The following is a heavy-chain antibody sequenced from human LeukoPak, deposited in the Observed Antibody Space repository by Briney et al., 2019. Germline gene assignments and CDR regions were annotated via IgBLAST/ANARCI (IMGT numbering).Heavy chain of an antibody. Sequence: GGSLRLSCAASGFSFSTFAMHWVRRAPGKGLEWVAVISYDGSNKYYADSVKGRFTISRDNSKNTLYLQMNSLRAEDTAVYYCASAQDLYSNLEGYWGQGTLVTVSS. CDR2: ISYDGSNK. CDR1: GFSFSTFA. J-gene: IGHJ4*02. CDR3: ASAQDLYSNLEGY. D-gene: IGHD6-13*01. V-gene: IGHV3-30*04.